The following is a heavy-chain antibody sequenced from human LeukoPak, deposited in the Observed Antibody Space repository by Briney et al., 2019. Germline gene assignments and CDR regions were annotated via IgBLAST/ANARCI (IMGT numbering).Heavy chain of an antibody. V-gene: IGHV3-73*01. Sequence: PGGSLRLSCAASGLTFSGSAMHWVRQACGKGMEWLGRIRSKADSYTTAYAASVKGRFIVSRDDSKNTAYLQMNSLKTEDTAVYYCRAAADLNDYWGQGTLVTVSS. D-gene: IGHD6-13*01. CDR2: IRSKADSYTT. CDR1: GLTFSGSA. J-gene: IGHJ4*02. CDR3: RAAADLNDY.